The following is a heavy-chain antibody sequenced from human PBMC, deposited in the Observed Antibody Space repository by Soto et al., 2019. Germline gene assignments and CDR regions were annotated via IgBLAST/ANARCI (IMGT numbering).Heavy chain of an antibody. J-gene: IGHJ3*02. Sequence: EVQLVESGGGLVQPGRSLRLSCAASGFTFDDYAMHWVRQAPGKGLEWVSGISWNSGSIGYADSVKGRFTISRDNAKNSLYLQMNSLRAEDTALYYCAKVLLTMVTYDAFDIWGQGTMVTVSS. V-gene: IGHV3-9*01. CDR2: ISWNSGSI. CDR1: GFTFDDYA. CDR3: AKVLLTMVTYDAFDI. D-gene: IGHD4-17*01.